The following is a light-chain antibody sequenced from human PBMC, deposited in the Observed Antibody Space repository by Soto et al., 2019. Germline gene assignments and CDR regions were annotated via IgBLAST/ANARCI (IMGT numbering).Light chain of an antibody. CDR2: KAS. V-gene: IGKV1-5*03. CDR1: QSISPW. CDR3: QQYITRWT. J-gene: IGKJ1*01. Sequence: DIQMTQSPSTLSASVGDRVTITCRASQSISPWLAWYQQKPGKAPKLLIYKASSLQGGVPSRFSGSGSRTEFILTISRLQADDFATYYCQQYITRWTFGQGTKVEIK.